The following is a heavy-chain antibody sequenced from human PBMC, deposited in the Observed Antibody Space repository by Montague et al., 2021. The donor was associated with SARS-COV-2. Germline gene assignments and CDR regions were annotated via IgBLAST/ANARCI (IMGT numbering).Heavy chain of an antibody. J-gene: IGHJ6*02. CDR1: GDSISGSH. CDR2: IYNSGST. CDR3: ARLTGSRVYYYHYGLDV. Sequence: SETLSLTCTVSGDSISGSHWSWIRQPPGKGLEWIGYIYNSGSTNYNPSXXSRVTLTVSASNNQFYLTLRSVTAADTAVYYCARLTGSRVYYYHYGLDVWGQGTTVTVSS. D-gene: IGHD3-22*01. V-gene: IGHV4-4*09.